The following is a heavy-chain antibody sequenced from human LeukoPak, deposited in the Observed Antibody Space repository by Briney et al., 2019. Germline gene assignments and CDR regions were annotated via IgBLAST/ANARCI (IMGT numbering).Heavy chain of an antibody. CDR3: ARGGIAAAGTTRGWFDP. J-gene: IGHJ5*02. V-gene: IGHV1-18*01. D-gene: IGHD6-13*01. Sequence: ASVKVSCKACGYTFTSYGISWVRQAPGQGLEWMGWISAYNGNTNYAQKLQGRVTMTTDTSTSTAYMELRSLRSDDTAVYYCARGGIAAAGTTRGWFDPWGQGTLVTVSS. CDR1: GYTFTSYG. CDR2: ISAYNGNT.